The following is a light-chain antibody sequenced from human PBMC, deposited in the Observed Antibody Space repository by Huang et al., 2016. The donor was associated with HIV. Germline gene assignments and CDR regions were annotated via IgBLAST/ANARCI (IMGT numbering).Light chain of an antibody. CDR1: QSVSSPY. CDR3: QQYGGSPGT. Sequence: EIVLTQSPGTLSLSPGERATLSCRASQSVSSPYWAWYQQKPGQAPRLLIYGASSRATGIPDRFSGSGSETDFTLTISRLEPEDFAVYYCQQYGGSPGTFGQGTKVEIK. V-gene: IGKV3-20*01. J-gene: IGKJ1*01. CDR2: GAS.